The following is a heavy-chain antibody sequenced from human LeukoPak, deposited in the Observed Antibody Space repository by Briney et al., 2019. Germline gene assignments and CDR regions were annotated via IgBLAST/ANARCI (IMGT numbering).Heavy chain of an antibody. CDR3: ARGGYCSSRGCFTIDY. CDR2: INPNSGDT. D-gene: IGHD2-2*01. J-gene: IGHJ4*02. Sequence: ASVTVSCKASGYTFSGYYLHWVRQAPGQGLEWMGWINPNSGDTNYAQKSQGTVTMTRDTSISTAYMELSRLRSDDTAVYYCARGGYCSSRGCFTIDYWGQGTLVTVSS. CDR1: GYTFSGYY. V-gene: IGHV1-2*02.